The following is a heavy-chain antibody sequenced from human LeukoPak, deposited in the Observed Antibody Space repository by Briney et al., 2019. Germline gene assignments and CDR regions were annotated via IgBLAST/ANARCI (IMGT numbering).Heavy chain of an antibody. Sequence: GGSLRLSCAASGFTFDDHGMSWVRQAPGKGLEWVSSITGSSTYIYYSDSVRGRFTISRDNANNSLYLQMSSLRVEDTAVYYCARANDYIDYWGRGVLVTVS. CDR2: ITGSSTYI. CDR1: GFTFDDHG. CDR3: ARANDYIDY. V-gene: IGHV3-21*01. J-gene: IGHJ4*02.